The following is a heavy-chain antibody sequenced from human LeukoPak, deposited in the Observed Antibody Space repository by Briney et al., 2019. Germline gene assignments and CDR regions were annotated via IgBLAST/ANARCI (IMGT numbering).Heavy chain of an antibody. CDR3: ARDNATMGGYYYYGMDV. Sequence: GYLRLSCAASGFTFSSYEMNWVRQAPGKGLKWVSYISSSSSTIYYADSVKGRFTISRDNAKNSLYLQMNSLRAEDTAVYYCARDNATMGGYYYYGMDVWGKGTTVTVSS. CDR1: GFTFSSYE. CDR2: ISSSSSTI. V-gene: IGHV3-48*03. J-gene: IGHJ6*04. D-gene: IGHD3-10*01.